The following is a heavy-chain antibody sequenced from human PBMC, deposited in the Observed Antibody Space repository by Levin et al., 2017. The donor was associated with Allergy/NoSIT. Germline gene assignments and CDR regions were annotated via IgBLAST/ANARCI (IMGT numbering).Heavy chain of an antibody. CDR3: ARFVVTPVSYFYMDV. Sequence: GESLKISCKASGYTFKNYGISWVRQAPGQGLEWMGWISTHNGNTNYAQSFQGRVTMTTDTSTSTADMELRSLMSDDTAVYYCARFVVTPVSYFYMDVWGKGTTVTVSS. D-gene: IGHD2-2*01. J-gene: IGHJ6*03. CDR1: GYTFKNYG. CDR2: ISTHNGNT. V-gene: IGHV1-18*01.